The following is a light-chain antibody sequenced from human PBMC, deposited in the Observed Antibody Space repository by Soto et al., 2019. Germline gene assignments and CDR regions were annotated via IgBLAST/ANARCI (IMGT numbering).Light chain of an antibody. Sequence: QSALTQPASVSGSPGQSITISCTGTSSDVGGYNYVSWYQQHPGKAPKLMIYEVSNRPSGVSNRFSGSKSGNTASLTISGLQAEDEADYYCSSYTSSSTLRWAFGGGTKLTVL. CDR2: EVS. V-gene: IGLV2-14*01. J-gene: IGLJ3*02. CDR3: SSYTSSSTLRWA. CDR1: SSDVGGYNY.